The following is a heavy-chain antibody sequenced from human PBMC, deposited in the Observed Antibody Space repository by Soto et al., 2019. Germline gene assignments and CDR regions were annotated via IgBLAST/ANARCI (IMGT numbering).Heavy chain of an antibody. CDR2: IYYSGGT. D-gene: IGHD6-19*01. Sequence: QVQLQESGPGLVKPSETLSLTCTVSGGSVSSGSYYWSWIRQPPGKGLEWIGYIYYSGGTNYNPSLKSRVTISVDTSKNQFSLKLSSVTAADTAVYYCAREGSSGWYVEPYYYGMDVWGQGTTVTVSS. CDR1: GGSVSSGSYY. CDR3: AREGSSGWYVEPYYYGMDV. V-gene: IGHV4-61*01. J-gene: IGHJ6*02.